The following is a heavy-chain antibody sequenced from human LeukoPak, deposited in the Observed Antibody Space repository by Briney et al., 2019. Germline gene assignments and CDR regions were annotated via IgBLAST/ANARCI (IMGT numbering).Heavy chain of an antibody. Sequence: SVKVSCKASGYTFTGYYMHWVRQAPGQGLEWMGGIIPIFGTANYAQKFQGRVTITTDESTSTAYMELSSLRSEDTAVYYCARVIVDIPYYYYYYMDVWGKGTTVTVSS. J-gene: IGHJ6*03. D-gene: IGHD2-2*03. V-gene: IGHV1-69*05. CDR2: IIPIFGTA. CDR3: ARVIVDIPYYYYYYMDV. CDR1: GYTFTGYY.